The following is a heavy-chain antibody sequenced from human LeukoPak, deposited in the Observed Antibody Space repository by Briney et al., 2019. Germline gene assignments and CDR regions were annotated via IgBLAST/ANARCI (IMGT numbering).Heavy chain of an antibody. D-gene: IGHD2-15*01. CDR1: GGSISSSSYY. CDR3: ARVPGYCSGGSCYPPRYFDY. Sequence: SETLSLTCTVSGGSISSSSYYWGWIRQPPGKGLEWIGSIYYSGSTYYNPSLKSRVTISVDTSKNQFSLKLSSVTAADTAVYYCARVPGYCSGGSCYPPRYFDYWGQGTLVTVSS. J-gene: IGHJ4*02. CDR2: IYYSGST. V-gene: IGHV4-39*01.